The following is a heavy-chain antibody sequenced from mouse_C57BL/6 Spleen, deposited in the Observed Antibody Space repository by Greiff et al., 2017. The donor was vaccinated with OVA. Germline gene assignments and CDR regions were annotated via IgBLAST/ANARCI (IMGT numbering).Heavy chain of an antibody. CDR1: GYTFTDYN. V-gene: IGHV1-22*01. CDR2: INPNNGGT. CDR3: ARSAIYYDYEWFAY. Sequence: EVQLQQSGPELVKPGASVKMSCKASGYTFTDYNMHWVKQSHGKSLEWIGYINPNNGGTSYNQKFKGKATLTVNKSSSTAYMELRSLTSEDSAVYYCARSAIYYDYEWFAYWGQGTLVTVSA. J-gene: IGHJ3*01. D-gene: IGHD2-4*01.